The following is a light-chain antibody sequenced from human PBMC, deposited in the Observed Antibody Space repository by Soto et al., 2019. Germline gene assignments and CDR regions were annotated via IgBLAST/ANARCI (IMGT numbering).Light chain of an antibody. J-gene: IGKJ2*01. V-gene: IGKV3-20*01. CDR3: QQYGDSPPYT. Sequence: EIVLTQSPGTLSLSPGERATLSCRASQSVSSSYLAWYQQKPGQAPRLLIYGASSRATGVPDRFSGSGSGTAFTLTISRLETEDFAVYYCQQYGDSPPYTFGQGTKLEIK. CDR2: GAS. CDR1: QSVSSSY.